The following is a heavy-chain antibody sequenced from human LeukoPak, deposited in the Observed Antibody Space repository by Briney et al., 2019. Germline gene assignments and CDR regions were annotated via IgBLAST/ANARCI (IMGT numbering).Heavy chain of an antibody. D-gene: IGHD5-18*01. CDR2: ISYDGSNK. Sequence: GRSLRLSCAASGFTFSRHGMHWVRQAPGKGLEWVAVISYDGSNKYYADSVKGRFTISRDNSENTLYLQMNSLRTDDTAVYYCARGPGLAMGKGYFDYCGQGTLVTVSS. CDR3: ARGPGLAMGKGYFDY. CDR1: GFTFSRHG. J-gene: IGHJ4*02. V-gene: IGHV3-30*03.